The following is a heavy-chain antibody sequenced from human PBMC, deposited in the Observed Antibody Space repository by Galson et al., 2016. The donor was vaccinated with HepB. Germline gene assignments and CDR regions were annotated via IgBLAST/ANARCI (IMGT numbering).Heavy chain of an antibody. Sequence: SLRLSCAASRFTFSRFWMSWVRQAPGKGLEWVANIKQDGSEKYYVDSVKGRFTISRDNAKNSLFLQMNSLRAEDTAVYYCARSGIYDFWSGYYQKSYYYQSGLDVCGKGTTVTVAS. CDR3: ARSGIYDFWSGYYQKSYYYQSGLDV. D-gene: IGHD3-3*01. J-gene: IGHJ6*04. CDR1: RFTFSRFW. CDR2: IKQDGSEK. V-gene: IGHV3-7*01.